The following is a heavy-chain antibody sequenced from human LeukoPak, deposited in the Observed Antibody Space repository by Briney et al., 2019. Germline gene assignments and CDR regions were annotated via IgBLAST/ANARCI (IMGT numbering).Heavy chain of an antibody. Sequence: GGTLRLSCAASGFTFSSYGMSWVRQAPGKGLEWVSAISGSGGSTYYADSVKGRFTISRDNSKNTLYLQMNSLRAEDTAVYYCAKALREYYDSSALDYWGQGTLVTVSS. V-gene: IGHV3-23*01. CDR1: GFTFSSYG. CDR2: ISGSGGST. CDR3: AKALREYYDSSALDY. J-gene: IGHJ4*02. D-gene: IGHD3-22*01.